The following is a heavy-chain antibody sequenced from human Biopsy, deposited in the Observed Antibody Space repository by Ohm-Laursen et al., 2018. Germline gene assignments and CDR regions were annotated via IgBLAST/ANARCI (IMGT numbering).Heavy chain of an antibody. CDR2: ISVYNGNT. J-gene: IGHJ4*02. D-gene: IGHD1-26*01. V-gene: IGHV1-18*01. CDR3: ARDVVGRGASFFDF. Sequence: ASVKASCQASGYTFGNYGISWVRQAPGQGLERMGWISVYNGNTDYPHKFQGRVTLTTDTSTSTAYMELRSLTSDDTAIYYCARDVVGRGASFFDFWGQGTSVTVSS. CDR1: GYTFGNYG.